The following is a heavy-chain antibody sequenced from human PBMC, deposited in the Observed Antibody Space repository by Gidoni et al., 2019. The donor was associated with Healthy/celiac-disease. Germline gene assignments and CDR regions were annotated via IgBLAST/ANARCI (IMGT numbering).Heavy chain of an antibody. CDR2: ISGSGVST. CDR1: GFTFSSYA. Sequence: EVQLLESGGGLVQPGGSLRLSCAASGFTFSSYAMSWVRQAPGKGLEWVSAISGSGVSTYYADSVKGRFTISRDNSKNTLYLQMNSLRAEDTAVYYCAKDLAPVDTAMASADYWGQGTLVTVSS. D-gene: IGHD5-18*01. CDR3: AKDLAPVDTAMASADY. V-gene: IGHV3-23*01. J-gene: IGHJ4*02.